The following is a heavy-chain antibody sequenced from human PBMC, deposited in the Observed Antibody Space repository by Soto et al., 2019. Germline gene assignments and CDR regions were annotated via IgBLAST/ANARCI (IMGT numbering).Heavy chain of an antibody. CDR1: GFTFSSYS. Sequence: EVQLVESGGGLVQPGGSLRLSCAASGFTFSSYSMNWVRQAPGKGLEWVSYISSSSSTIYYADSVKGRFTISRDNAKNSLYLQMNSLRAEDTAVYYCARVSLAYYYDSSGYLDAFDIWGQGTMVTVSS. V-gene: IGHV3-48*01. CDR3: ARVSLAYYYDSSGYLDAFDI. J-gene: IGHJ3*02. D-gene: IGHD3-22*01. CDR2: ISSSSSTI.